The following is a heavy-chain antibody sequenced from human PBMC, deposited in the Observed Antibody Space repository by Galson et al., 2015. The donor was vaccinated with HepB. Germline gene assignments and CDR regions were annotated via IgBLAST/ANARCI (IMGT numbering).Heavy chain of an antibody. J-gene: IGHJ6*02. V-gene: IGHV1-69*05. CDR3: AALLGYCSSTSCPRDYYYGMDV. CDR1: GGTFSSYA. D-gene: IGHD2-2*01. Sequence: SVKVSCKASGGTFSSYAISWVRQAPGQGLEWMGGIIPIFGTANYAQKFQGRVTMTRDTSTSTVYMELSSLRSEDTAVYYCAALLGYCSSTSCPRDYYYGMDVWGQGTTVTVSS. CDR2: IIPIFGTA.